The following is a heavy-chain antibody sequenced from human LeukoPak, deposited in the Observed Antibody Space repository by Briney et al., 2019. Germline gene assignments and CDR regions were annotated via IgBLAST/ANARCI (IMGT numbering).Heavy chain of an antibody. CDR1: GGSFSGDY. CDR3: ARLIPSSYDFWSGYPGYYYYYMDV. V-gene: IGHV4-59*10. J-gene: IGHJ6*03. D-gene: IGHD3-3*01. CDR2: IYTSGST. Sequence: SETLSLTCAVYGGSFSGDYWSWIRQPAGTGLEWIGRIYTSGSTIYNPSLKSRVTMSVDTSKNQFSLRLHSVTAADTAVYYCARLIPSSYDFWSGYPGYYYYYMDVWGKGTTVTVSS.